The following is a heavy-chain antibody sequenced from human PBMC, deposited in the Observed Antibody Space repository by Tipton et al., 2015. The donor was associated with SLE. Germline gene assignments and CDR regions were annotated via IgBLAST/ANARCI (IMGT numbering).Heavy chain of an antibody. CDR3: ASYGDYWYFDL. J-gene: IGHJ2*01. CDR2: ISSSSSYI. V-gene: IGHV3-21*01. CDR1: GFAFTTYA. D-gene: IGHD4-17*01. Sequence: SLRLSCAASGFAFTTYAMHWVRQAPGKGLEWVSSISSSSSYIYYADSVKGRFTISRDNAKNSLYLQMNSLRAEDTAVYYCASYGDYWYFDLWGRGTLVTVSS.